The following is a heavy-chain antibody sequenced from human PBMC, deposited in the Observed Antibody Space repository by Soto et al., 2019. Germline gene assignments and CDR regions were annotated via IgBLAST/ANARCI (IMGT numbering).Heavy chain of an antibody. CDR1: GGSFSGYY. Sequence: SETLSLTCAVYGGSFSGYYWSWIRQPPGKGLEWIGEINHSGSANYNPSLKSRVTISVDTSKNQFSLKLSSVTAADTAVYYCARGLRSSSSGRDFDYWGQGTLVTVSS. CDR2: INHSGSA. V-gene: IGHV4-34*01. D-gene: IGHD6-6*01. J-gene: IGHJ4*02. CDR3: ARGLRSSSSGRDFDY.